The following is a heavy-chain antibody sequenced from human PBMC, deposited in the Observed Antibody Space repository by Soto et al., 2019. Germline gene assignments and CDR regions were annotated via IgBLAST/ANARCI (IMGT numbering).Heavy chain of an antibody. D-gene: IGHD2-15*01. CDR3: VRTSMVVAAATREDY. CDR1: GFTLSSYW. V-gene: IGHV3-74*01. Sequence: EVQLVESGGGLVQPGGSLRLSCAASGFTLSSYWMHWVRQAPGKGLVWVSRINSDGSSTSYADSVKGRFTISRDNAKNTLYLQMSSLRAGDTAVYYCVRTSMVVAAATREDYWGQGTLVTVSS. J-gene: IGHJ4*02. CDR2: INSDGSST.